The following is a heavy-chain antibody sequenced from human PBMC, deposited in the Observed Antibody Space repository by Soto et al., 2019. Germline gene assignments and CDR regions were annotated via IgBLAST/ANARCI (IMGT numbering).Heavy chain of an antibody. J-gene: IGHJ5*02. D-gene: IGHD3-10*01. Sequence: GGSLRLSCAASGFTFSSYAMHWVRQAPGKGLEWVVVISYDGSNKYYADSVKGRFTISRDNSKNTLYLQMNSLRAEDTAVYYCAREHYYGSGTEHPWGQGTLVTVSS. CDR3: AREHYYGSGTEHP. CDR2: ISYDGSNK. V-gene: IGHV3-30-3*01. CDR1: GFTFSSYA.